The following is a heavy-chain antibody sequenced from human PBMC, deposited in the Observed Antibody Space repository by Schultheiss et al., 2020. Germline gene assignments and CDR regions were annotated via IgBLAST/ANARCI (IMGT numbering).Heavy chain of an antibody. J-gene: IGHJ3*02. V-gene: IGHV1-69*05. Sequence: KISCAASGFTFSSYAISWVRQAPGQGLEWMGGIIPIFGTANYAQKFQGRVTMTRDTSTSTVYMELSSLRSEDTAVYYCAREEIPAALDHDAFDIWGQGTMVTV. D-gene: IGHD2-2*01. CDR1: GFTFSSYA. CDR2: IIPIFGTA. CDR3: AREEIPAALDHDAFDI.